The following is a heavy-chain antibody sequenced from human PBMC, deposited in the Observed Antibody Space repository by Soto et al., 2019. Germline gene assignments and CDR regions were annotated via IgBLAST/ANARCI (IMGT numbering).Heavy chain of an antibody. CDR3: AKIPPYYDILTGPHLDMDV. D-gene: IGHD3-9*01. CDR1: GFTFSSYA. V-gene: IGHV3-23*01. CDR2: ISGSGGST. J-gene: IGHJ6*03. Sequence: PGGSLRLSCGASGFTFSSYAMSWVRQAPGKGLEWVSAISGSGGSTYYADSVKGRFTISRDNSKNTLYLQMNSLRAEDTAVYYCAKIPPYYDILTGPHLDMDVWGKGTTVTVSS.